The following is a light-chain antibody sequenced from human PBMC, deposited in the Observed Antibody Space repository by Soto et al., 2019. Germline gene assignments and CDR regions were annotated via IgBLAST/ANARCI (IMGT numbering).Light chain of an antibody. Sequence: DIQMTQSPSTLSASVGDRVTITCRASQSISSWLAWYQQKPGKAPKLLIYKASSLESGVPSRFSGSGSGTEFTLPISSLQPDDFATYYCQHRETFGQGTKVEIK. CDR2: KAS. J-gene: IGKJ1*01. CDR3: QHRET. CDR1: QSISSW. V-gene: IGKV1-5*03.